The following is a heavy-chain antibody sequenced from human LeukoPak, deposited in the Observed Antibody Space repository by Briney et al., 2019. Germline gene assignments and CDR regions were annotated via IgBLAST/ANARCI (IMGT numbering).Heavy chain of an antibody. D-gene: IGHD1-26*01. CDR3: VVGQWEPKGAY. CDR2: VDHSGSI. Sequence: SETLSLTCAVYGGSFSGYFWNWIRQPPGKGLEWIGEVDHSGSINYNPSLKSRVTISLETSRNEFSLKVNAVSAADTAVYYCVVGQWEPKGAYWGQGTLVTISS. CDR1: GGSFSGYF. J-gene: IGHJ4*02. V-gene: IGHV4-34*01.